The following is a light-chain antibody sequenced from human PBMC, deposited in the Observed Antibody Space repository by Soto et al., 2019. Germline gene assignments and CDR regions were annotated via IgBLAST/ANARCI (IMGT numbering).Light chain of an antibody. J-gene: IGLJ1*01. CDR3: GTWDSSLSVHL. CDR1: SSNIGNNY. V-gene: IGLV1-51*01. Sequence: QSVLTQPPSVSAAAGQKVTISCSGSSSNIGNNYVSWYQQVPGTAPKLLIYDNNKRPSGNPERFSGSKSGTSATLGISGLQTEDEADYYCGTWDSSLSVHLFGTGTKSPS. CDR2: DNN.